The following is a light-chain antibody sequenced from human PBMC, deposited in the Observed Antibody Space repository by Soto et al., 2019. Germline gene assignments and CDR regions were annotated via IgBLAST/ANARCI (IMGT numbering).Light chain of an antibody. CDR2: GAS. CDR3: QQYGSSPRS. CDR1: QSVTSTY. J-gene: IGKJ1*01. Sequence: EIVLTQSPGTLSLSPGESATLSCRASQSVTSTYLAWYQHKLGQAPRLLIYGASSKASGIPDRFSGSGSGTDFTLTISRLEPEDFAVYYCQQYGSSPRSFGQGTKVEVK. V-gene: IGKV3-20*01.